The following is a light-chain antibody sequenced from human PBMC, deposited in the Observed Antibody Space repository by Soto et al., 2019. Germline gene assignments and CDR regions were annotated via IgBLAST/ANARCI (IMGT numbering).Light chain of an antibody. CDR3: HQYYSWPLT. V-gene: IGKV3-15*01. J-gene: IGKJ4*01. CDR1: QRVGSD. CDR2: AAS. Sequence: EKVMTQSPATLSVSPGERATLSCRASQRVGSDLAWYQQKPGQPPRLLIYAASTRATDIPDRFSGSGSGTEFTLTISSLQSEDFAVYYCHQYYSWPLTFGGGTKVEI.